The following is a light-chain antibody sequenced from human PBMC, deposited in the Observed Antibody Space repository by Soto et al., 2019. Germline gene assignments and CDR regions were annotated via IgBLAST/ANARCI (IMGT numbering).Light chain of an antibody. J-gene: IGKJ1*01. CDR1: QSVSSN. V-gene: IGKV3-15*01. CDR3: WQYSSSWPRT. CDR2: GAS. Sequence: ETVLSQSPGTVSLSPGERATLSCRASQSVSSNLAWYQQKPGQAPRLLIYGASTRATGIPARFSGSGSGTEFSLTISSLLSNEVAVFYCWQYSSSWPRTFGQGTKVDIK.